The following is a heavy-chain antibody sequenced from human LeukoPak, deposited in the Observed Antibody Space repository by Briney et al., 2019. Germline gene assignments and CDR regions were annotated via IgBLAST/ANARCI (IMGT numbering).Heavy chain of an antibody. Sequence: GGPLRLSCAASGFAFSSYEVNWVRQAPGKGLEWVSYISSSGTTIYYADSVKGRFTISRDNAKNSLYLQMNSLRAEGTAVYYCARDSGGNYFDSWGQGTLVTVSS. CDR1: GFAFSSYE. CDR3: ARDSGGNYFDS. D-gene: IGHD1-26*01. CDR2: ISSSGTTI. J-gene: IGHJ4*02. V-gene: IGHV3-48*03.